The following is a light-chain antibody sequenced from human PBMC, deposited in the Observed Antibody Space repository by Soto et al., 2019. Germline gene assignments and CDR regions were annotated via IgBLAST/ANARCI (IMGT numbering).Light chain of an antibody. CDR2: GAS. CDR3: QQYNNWPRT. V-gene: IGKV3-15*01. CDR1: QSVSSN. Sequence: EIVMTQSPATLSVPPGERATLSCRASQSVSSNLAWYQQKPGQAPRVLIYGASTRATGIPARFSGSGSGTEFTLTISSLQSEDFAVYYCQQYNNWPRTFGQGTKLEI. J-gene: IGKJ2*01.